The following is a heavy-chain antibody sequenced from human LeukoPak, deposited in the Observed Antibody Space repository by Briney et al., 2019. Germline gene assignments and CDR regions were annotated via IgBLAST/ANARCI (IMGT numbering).Heavy chain of an antibody. V-gene: IGHV1-69*05. CDR3: ARGKEVTMIPRSAFDI. J-gene: IGHJ3*02. D-gene: IGHD3-22*01. Sequence: PVKVSCKASGGTFSSYAISWVRQAPGQGLEWMGGVIPIFGTANYAQKFQGRVTITTDESTSTAYMELSSLRSEDTAVYYCARGKEVTMIPRSAFDIWGQGTMVTVSS. CDR1: GGTFSSYA. CDR2: VIPIFGTA.